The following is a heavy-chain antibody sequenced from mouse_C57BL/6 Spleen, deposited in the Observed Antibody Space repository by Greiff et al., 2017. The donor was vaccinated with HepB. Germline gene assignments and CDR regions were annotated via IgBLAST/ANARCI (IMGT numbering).Heavy chain of an antibody. Sequence: QVQLKQPGAELVKPGASVKMSCKASGYTFTSYWITWVKQRPGQGLEWIGDIYPGSGSTNYNEKFKSKATLTVDTSSSTAYMQLSSLTSEDSAVYYCALTPGVATGYFDYWGQGTTLTVSS. J-gene: IGHJ2*01. CDR2: IYPGSGST. D-gene: IGHD1-1*01. CDR3: ALTPGVATGYFDY. CDR1: GYTFTSYW. V-gene: IGHV1-55*01.